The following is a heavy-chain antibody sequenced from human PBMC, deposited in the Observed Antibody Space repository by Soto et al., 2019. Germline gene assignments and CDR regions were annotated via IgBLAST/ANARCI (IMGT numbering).Heavy chain of an antibody. CDR2: ISASGST. V-gene: IGHV4-59*01. D-gene: IGHD6-6*01. CDR1: GGSISSYY. Sequence: SETMSLTCAVSGGSISSYYWSWIRQPPGKGLEWIGYISASGSTNYNPSLKSRVTISVDTSTNEFSLELRSMTAADTAVYYCARNSEYSSSTDYWGQGTLVTVSS. CDR3: ARNSEYSSSTDY. J-gene: IGHJ4*02.